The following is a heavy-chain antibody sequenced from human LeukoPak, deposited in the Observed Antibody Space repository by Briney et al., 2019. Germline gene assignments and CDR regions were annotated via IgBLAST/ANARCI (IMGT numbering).Heavy chain of an antibody. CDR2: LSGSGGST. CDR1: GLTFSSYA. V-gene: IGHV3-23*01. J-gene: IGHJ4*02. Sequence: GGSLRLSCVFSGLTFSSYAMSWVRQAPGKGLEWVSSLSGSGGSTYYADSVKGRFTISRDNSKNTLCLQMNSLRVEDTAVYYCAKDPHTGYSFAYWGQGTLVTVSS. D-gene: IGHD5-18*01. CDR3: AKDPHTGYSFAY.